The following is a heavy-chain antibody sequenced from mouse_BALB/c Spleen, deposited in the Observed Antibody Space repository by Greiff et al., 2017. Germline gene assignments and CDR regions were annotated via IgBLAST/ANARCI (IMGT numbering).Heavy chain of an antibody. Sequence: EVQLVESGGGLVKPGGSLKLSCAASGFAFSSYDMSWVRQTPEKRLEWVAYISSGGGSTYYPDTVKGRFTISRDNAKNTLYLQMSSLKSEDTAMYYCARHGYDWYFDVWGAGTTVTVSS. J-gene: IGHJ1*01. CDR2: ISSGGGST. V-gene: IGHV5-12-1*01. CDR1: GFAFSSYD. D-gene: IGHD2-2*01. CDR3: ARHGYDWYFDV.